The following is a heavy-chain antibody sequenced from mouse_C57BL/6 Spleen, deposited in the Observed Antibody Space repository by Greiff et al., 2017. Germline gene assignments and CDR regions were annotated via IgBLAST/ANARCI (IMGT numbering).Heavy chain of an antibody. D-gene: IGHD2-12*01. CDR2: IRNKANGYTT. V-gene: IGHV7-3*01. J-gene: IGHJ1*03. CDR3: ARSSRRGYWDFGV. Sequence: DVQLVESGGGLVQPGGSLSLSCAASGFTFTDYYMSWVRQPPGKALEWLGFIRNKANGYTTEYSASVKGRFTISRDNSQSILYLQMNALGAEDSATYYCARSSRRGYWDFGVWGTGTTVTVSS. CDR1: GFTFTDYY.